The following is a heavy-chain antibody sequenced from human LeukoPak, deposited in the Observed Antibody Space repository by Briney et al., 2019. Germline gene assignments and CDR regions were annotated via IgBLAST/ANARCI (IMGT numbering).Heavy chain of an antibody. Sequence: SETLSLTCAVYGGSFSGYYWSWIRQPPGKGLEWIGEINHSGSTNYNPSLKSRVTISVDTSKNQFSLKLNSVTAADTAVYFCARHDDYSRAFDIWGQGTMITVSS. CDR2: INHSGST. J-gene: IGHJ3*02. CDR1: GGSFSGYY. CDR3: ARHDDYSRAFDI. D-gene: IGHD4-11*01. V-gene: IGHV4-34*01.